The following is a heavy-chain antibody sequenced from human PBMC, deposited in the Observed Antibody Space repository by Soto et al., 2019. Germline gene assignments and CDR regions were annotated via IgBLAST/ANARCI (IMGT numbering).Heavy chain of an antibody. CDR3: AKNPGYYYDSTGYHFDY. Sequence: QPGGSLRLSCAASGFTFSSYAMSWVRQAPGKGLEWVSAISGSGGSTYYADSVKGRFTISRDNSKNTLYLQMNSLRAEDTAVYYCAKNPGYYYDSTGYHFDYWGQRTLVTVSS. V-gene: IGHV3-23*01. D-gene: IGHD3-22*01. CDR2: ISGSGGST. J-gene: IGHJ4*02. CDR1: GFTFSSYA.